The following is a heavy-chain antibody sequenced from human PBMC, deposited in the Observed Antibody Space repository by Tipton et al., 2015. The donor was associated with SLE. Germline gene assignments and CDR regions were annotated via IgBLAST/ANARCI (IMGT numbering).Heavy chain of an antibody. J-gene: IGHJ4*02. V-gene: IGHV4-61*05. CDR1: GGSISSSSYY. Sequence: TLSLTCTVSGGSISSSSYYWSWVRQPPGKGLEWIGYFNNSGSTNYIPPLKSRVTISVDTSKNQFSLKLSSVTAADTAVYYCARTSSRGGYFDYWGQGTLVTVSS. CDR2: FNNSGST. D-gene: IGHD6-13*01. CDR3: ARTSSRGGYFDY.